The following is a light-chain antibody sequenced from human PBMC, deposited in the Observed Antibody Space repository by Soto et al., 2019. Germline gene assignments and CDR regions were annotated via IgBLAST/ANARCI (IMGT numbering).Light chain of an antibody. CDR1: SSDVGGYNF. J-gene: IGLJ2*01. Sequence: QSVLTQPASVSGSPGQSITISCTGTSSDVGGYNFDAWYQHHPGKAPKVMIYEVSNRPSGVSNRFSGSKSGNTASLTISGLQAEDDADYYCSSYTSSSTLVFGGGTQLTVL. CDR2: EVS. V-gene: IGLV2-14*01. CDR3: SSYTSSSTLV.